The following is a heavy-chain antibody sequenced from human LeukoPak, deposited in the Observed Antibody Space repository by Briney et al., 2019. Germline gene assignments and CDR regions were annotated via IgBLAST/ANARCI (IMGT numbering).Heavy chain of an antibody. CDR3: AVEDCSSISCYFF. Sequence: GGSLRLSCVASGFTFSSYAMSLVRQAPGKGLEWVSGISGSGGSTYYADSVKGRFTISRDNSKNTLYLQMNSLRAEDTATYYCAVEDCSSISCYFFWGQGTLLTVSS. V-gene: IGHV3-23*01. D-gene: IGHD2-2*01. J-gene: IGHJ4*02. CDR2: ISGSGGST. CDR1: GFTFSSYA.